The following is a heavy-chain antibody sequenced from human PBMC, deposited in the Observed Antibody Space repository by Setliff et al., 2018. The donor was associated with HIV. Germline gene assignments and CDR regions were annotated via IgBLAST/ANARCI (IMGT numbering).Heavy chain of an antibody. Sequence: ASETLSLTCSVNGASFTGQYWHWIRQTPGKGLEWIGEIHPSGVTTYYNPSHKSRVTMSVDTSKNQFSLKLSSVTAADTAVYYCASPGDYYYCMDVWGKGTTVTVSS. D-gene: IGHD1-1*01. J-gene: IGHJ6*03. CDR1: GASFTGQY. CDR2: IHPSGVT. V-gene: IGHV4-34*01. CDR3: ASPGDYYYCMDV.